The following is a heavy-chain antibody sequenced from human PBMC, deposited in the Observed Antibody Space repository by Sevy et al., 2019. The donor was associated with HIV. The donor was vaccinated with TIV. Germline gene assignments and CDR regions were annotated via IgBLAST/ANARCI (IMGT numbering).Heavy chain of an antibody. Sequence: SQTLSLTCAVSGGSISTNNWWSWVRQSPGGGLEWIGEIHHSGSTNYNPSLKSRVTMSVDKSKNQFSLKLTSVTAADTAVYYCARDLNDFWSGPLDVWGQGTTVTVSS. D-gene: IGHD3-3*01. CDR1: GGSISTNNW. CDR3: ARDLNDFWSGPLDV. CDR2: IHHSGST. V-gene: IGHV4-4*02. J-gene: IGHJ6*02.